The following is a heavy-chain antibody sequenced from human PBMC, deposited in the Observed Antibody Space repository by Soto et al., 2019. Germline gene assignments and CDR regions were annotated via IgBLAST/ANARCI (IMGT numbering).Heavy chain of an antibody. CDR3: AKGGGSGWTLGYGMDV. V-gene: IGHV3-23*01. D-gene: IGHD6-19*01. Sequence: PGGSLRLSCAASGFTFNSFAMSWVRQAPGKGLECVSIISGSGATTYYADPVKGRFTISRDSSKKTLYLQMNSLRAEDTALYYCAKGGGSGWTLGYGMDVWGQGTTVTVSS. J-gene: IGHJ6*02. CDR2: ISGSGATT. CDR1: GFTFNSFA.